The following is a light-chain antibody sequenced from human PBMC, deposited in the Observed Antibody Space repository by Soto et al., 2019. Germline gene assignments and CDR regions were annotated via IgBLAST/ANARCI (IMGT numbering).Light chain of an antibody. Sequence: QSVLTQPASVSGSPRQSITISCTGASRDVGSYNFVSWYQQLPGKAPKLMIYEVSKRPSGVSDRFSGSKSGNTASLTISGLQAEDEADYYCCSYAGDYTWVFGGGTKVTVL. V-gene: IGLV2-23*02. CDR1: SRDVGSYNF. CDR3: CSYAGDYTWV. J-gene: IGLJ3*02. CDR2: EVS.